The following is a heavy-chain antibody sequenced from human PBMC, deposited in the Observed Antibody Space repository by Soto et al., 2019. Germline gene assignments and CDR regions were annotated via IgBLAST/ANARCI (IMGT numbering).Heavy chain of an antibody. CDR3: ARARYCASPSCYKHYYYGMDT. Sequence: QDQLVQSGAEVKKPGASGKISCEASGYTFTSHGISWVRQAPGQGLEWLGWISTYNSRTYYAQKVQGRVTMTTDTSTSTAYLDLRILTFDDTAVYYCARARYCASPSCYKHYYYGMDTWGQGSTVTVSS. D-gene: IGHD2-2*02. CDR2: ISTYNSRT. V-gene: IGHV1-18*04. CDR1: GYTFTSHG. J-gene: IGHJ6*02.